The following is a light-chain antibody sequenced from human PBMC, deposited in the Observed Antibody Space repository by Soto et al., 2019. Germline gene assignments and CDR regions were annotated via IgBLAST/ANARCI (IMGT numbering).Light chain of an antibody. CDR3: ETWDSNTRV. Sequence: QPVLTQSSSASASLGSSVKLTCTLSSGHSSYIIAWHQQQPGKAPRYLMKLEGSGSYNQGSGVPDRFSGSSSGADRYLTISNLPFEEEADYYCETWDSNTRVFGGGTKLTVL. V-gene: IGLV4-60*02. CDR2: LEGSGSY. CDR1: SGHSSYI. J-gene: IGLJ2*01.